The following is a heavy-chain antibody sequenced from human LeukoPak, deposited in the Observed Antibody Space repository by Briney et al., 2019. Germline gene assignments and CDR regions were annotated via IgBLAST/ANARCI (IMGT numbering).Heavy chain of an antibody. Sequence: SETLSLTCAVYGGSFSGYYWSWIRQHPGKGLEWIGYIYYSGSTYYNPSLKSRVTISVDTSKNQFSLKLSSVTAADTAVYYCARGSVADSFDYWGQGTLVTVSS. CDR3: ARGSVADSFDY. V-gene: IGHV4-31*11. D-gene: IGHD6-19*01. CDR2: IYYSGST. J-gene: IGHJ4*02. CDR1: GGSFSGYY.